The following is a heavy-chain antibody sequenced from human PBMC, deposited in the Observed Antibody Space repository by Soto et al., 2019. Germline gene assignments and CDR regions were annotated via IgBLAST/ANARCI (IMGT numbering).Heavy chain of an antibody. J-gene: IGHJ4*02. CDR1: GYNFNGYY. CDR2: MNPNTGGA. Sequence: KVSCKASGYNFNGYYIHWVRQAPGQGLEWMGWMNPNTGGANYAQKFQGKVIMTTDTSISTAYLELRSLTSDDTAVYYCAKVISTIGSKQWLAQTKHQALDYWGQGTLVTVS. D-gene: IGHD6-19*01. V-gene: IGHV1-2*02. CDR3: AKVISTIGSKQWLAQTKHQALDY.